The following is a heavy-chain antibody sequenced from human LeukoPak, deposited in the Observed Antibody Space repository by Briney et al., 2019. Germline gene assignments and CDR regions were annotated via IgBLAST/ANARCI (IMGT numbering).Heavy chain of an antibody. V-gene: IGHV4-31*03. CDR1: GGSISNSNYH. Sequence: NPSETLSLTCTVSGGSISNSNYHWAWIRQHPGKGLEWIGYIYYSGSTYYNPSLKSRVTISVDTSKNQFSLKLSSVTAADTAVYYCARWSTTNVFDYWGQGTLVTVSS. J-gene: IGHJ4*02. CDR3: ARWSTTNVFDY. CDR2: IYYSGST. D-gene: IGHD4-17*01.